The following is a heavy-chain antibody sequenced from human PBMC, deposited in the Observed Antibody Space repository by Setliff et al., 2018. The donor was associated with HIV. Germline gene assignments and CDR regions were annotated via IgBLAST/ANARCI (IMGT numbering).Heavy chain of an antibody. Sequence: SETLSLTCAVYTGSFSGYYWSWIRQPPGKGLEWIGMITHSGSTNYNPALKSRVTTSVDTSKKQFSLKLTSVTAADTAVYYCARGTKGIQLWYTLFFDYWGQGTRVTVSS. CDR3: ARGTKGIQLWYTLFFDY. J-gene: IGHJ4*02. V-gene: IGHV4-34*01. D-gene: IGHD5-18*01. CDR1: TGSFSGYY. CDR2: ITHSGST.